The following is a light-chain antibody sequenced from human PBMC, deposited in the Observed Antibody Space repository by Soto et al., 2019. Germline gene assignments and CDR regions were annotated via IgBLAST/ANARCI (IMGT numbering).Light chain of an antibody. Sequence: IQLTQSPSSLSASIGDRVTITCRASQGISSYLAWYQQKPGKAPKLLIYAASTLQSGVPSRFSGSGSGTHFTLTISSLQPEDVASYYCQHLNTHLRTFGQGTKVDIK. CDR1: QGISSY. V-gene: IGKV1-9*01. J-gene: IGKJ1*01. CDR3: QHLNTHLRT. CDR2: AAS.